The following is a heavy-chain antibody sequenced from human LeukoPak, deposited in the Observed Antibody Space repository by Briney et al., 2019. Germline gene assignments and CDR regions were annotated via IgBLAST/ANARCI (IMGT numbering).Heavy chain of an antibody. CDR3: ARTRKNVASDY. D-gene: IGHD1-1*01. Sequence: TSETLSLTCAVYGGSFSGYYWSWIRQPPGKGLEWIGEINHSGSTNYNPSLKSRVTISVDTSKNQFSLKLSSVTAADTAVYYCARTRKNVASDYWGQGTLVTVSS. CDR2: INHSGST. J-gene: IGHJ4*02. V-gene: IGHV4-34*01. CDR1: GGSFSGYY.